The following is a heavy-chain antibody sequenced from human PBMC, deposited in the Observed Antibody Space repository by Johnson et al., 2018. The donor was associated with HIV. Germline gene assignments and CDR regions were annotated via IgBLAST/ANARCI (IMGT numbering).Heavy chain of an antibody. V-gene: IGHV3-15*01. CDR3: AREQATLWFRASGAVFNI. J-gene: IGHJ3*02. CDR2: IKSKTDGGTT. CDR1: GFTFSNAW. Sequence: VQLVESGGGVVQPGRSLRLSCAGSGFTFSNAWMTWVRQAPGKGLEWVGRIKSKTDGGTTDYAAPVKGRFTISRDDSKNTLYLQMNSLRVEDTAVYYCAREQATLWFRASGAVFNIWGQGTTVTVSS. D-gene: IGHD3-10*01.